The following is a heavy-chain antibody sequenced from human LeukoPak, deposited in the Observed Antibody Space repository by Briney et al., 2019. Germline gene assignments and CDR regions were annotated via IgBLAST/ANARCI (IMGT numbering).Heavy chain of an antibody. CDR3: ARDLGRVADY. CDR2: IYSGGTT. Sequence: GGSLRLSCAASGFTTRAHYMTWVRQAPGKGLQWVSVIYSGGTTYYEDSVKGRFTISRDNSKNTLYLQMNSLRAEDTAVYYCARDLGRVADYWGQGTLVTVSS. V-gene: IGHV3-66*01. J-gene: IGHJ4*02. CDR1: GFTTRAHY.